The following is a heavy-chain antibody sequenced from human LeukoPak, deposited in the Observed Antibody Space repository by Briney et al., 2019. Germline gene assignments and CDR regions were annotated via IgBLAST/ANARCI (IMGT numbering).Heavy chain of an antibody. CDR2: ISSSTNTI. Sequence: WALRLSCAASGFTFSSYSMNWVRQAPGKGLEWVSYISSSTNTIYYADSVKGRFTISRDNAKNSLFLQMNSLRDEDTAVYYCARGGYGANDDAFDIWGQGTMVTVSS. J-gene: IGHJ3*02. D-gene: IGHD4-23*01. CDR3: ARGGYGANDDAFDI. V-gene: IGHV3-48*02. CDR1: GFTFSSYS.